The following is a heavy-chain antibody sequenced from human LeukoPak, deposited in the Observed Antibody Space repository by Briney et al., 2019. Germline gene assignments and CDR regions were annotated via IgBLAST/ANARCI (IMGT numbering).Heavy chain of an antibody. D-gene: IGHD2-8*01. Sequence: GGSLRLSCAASGFTFSTYTINWVRQAPGKGLEWVSSIGAGGNHKYYANSLKGRFTISRDNAKNSLYLQLDTLRDEDTAVYYCARGDIRCTSASCHKGDFDYWGQGTLVTVSS. V-gene: IGHV3-21*01. CDR1: GFTFSTYT. J-gene: IGHJ4*02. CDR3: ARGDIRCTSASCHKGDFDY. CDR2: IGAGGNHK.